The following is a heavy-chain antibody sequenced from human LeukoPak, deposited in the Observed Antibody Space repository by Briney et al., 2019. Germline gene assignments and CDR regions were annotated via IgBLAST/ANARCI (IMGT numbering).Heavy chain of an antibody. Sequence: SETLSLTCTVSGGSISSYYWSWIRQPPGKGLEWIGYIYYSGSTNYNPSLKSRVTISVDTSKNQFSLKLSSVTAADTAMYYCARRGNWNYLDYWGQGTLVTVSS. CDR3: ARRGNWNYLDY. D-gene: IGHD1-7*01. CDR1: GGSISSYY. CDR2: IYYSGST. J-gene: IGHJ4*02. V-gene: IGHV4-59*08.